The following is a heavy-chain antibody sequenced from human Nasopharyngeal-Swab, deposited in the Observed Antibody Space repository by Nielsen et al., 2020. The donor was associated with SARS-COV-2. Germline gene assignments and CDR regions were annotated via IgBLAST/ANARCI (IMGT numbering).Heavy chain of an antibody. D-gene: IGHD6-13*01. CDR1: GFTFSSNS. J-gene: IGHJ4*02. V-gene: IGHV3-48*04. Sequence: GESLKISCAASGFTFSSNSMNWVRQAPGRGLEWVSFISSSGSIIYNADSVKGRFTISRDNAKNSLYLQMNSLRVEDTALYYCARTTSSWLASDNWGQGTLVTVSS. CDR3: ARTTSSWLASDN. CDR2: ISSSGSII.